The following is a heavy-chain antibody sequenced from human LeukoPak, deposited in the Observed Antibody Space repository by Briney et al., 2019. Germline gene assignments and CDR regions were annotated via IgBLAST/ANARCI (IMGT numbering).Heavy chain of an antibody. Sequence: SETLSLTCAVYGGSFSGYYWSWIRQPPGKGLEWIGEINHSGSTNYNPSLKSRVTISVDTSKNQFSLKLSSVTAADTAAYYCARDGGYSSGWRSTYGMDVWGQGTTVTVSS. D-gene: IGHD6-19*01. V-gene: IGHV4-34*01. CDR2: INHSGST. J-gene: IGHJ6*02. CDR1: GGSFSGYY. CDR3: ARDGGYSSGWRSTYGMDV.